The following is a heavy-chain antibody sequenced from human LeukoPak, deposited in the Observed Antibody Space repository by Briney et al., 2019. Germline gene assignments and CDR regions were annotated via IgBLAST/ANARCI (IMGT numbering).Heavy chain of an antibody. D-gene: IGHD2-21*01. CDR3: AREAIQAFDP. J-gene: IGHJ5*02. CDR2: ISSSSSYI. Sequence: GGSLRLSCAASGFTFSSYSMNWVRQAPGKGLEWVSSISSSSSYIYYADSVKGRFTISRDDAKNSLYLQMTSLRVEDTAVYYCAREAIQAFDPWGQGTPVTVSS. CDR1: GFTFSSYS. V-gene: IGHV3-21*06.